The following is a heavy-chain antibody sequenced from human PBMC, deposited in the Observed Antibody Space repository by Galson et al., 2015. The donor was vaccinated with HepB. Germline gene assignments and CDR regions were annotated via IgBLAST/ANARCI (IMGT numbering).Heavy chain of an antibody. CDR2: ISSSSSYI. J-gene: IGHJ6*02. V-gene: IGHV3-21*01. Sequence: SLRLSCAASGFTFSSYSMNWVRQAPGKGLEWVSSISSSSSYIYYADSVKGRFTISRDNAKNSLYLQMNSLRAEDTAVYYCARDRPAAKRNYYYYYGMDVWGQGTTVTVSS. CDR3: ARDRPAAKRNYYYYYGMDV. D-gene: IGHD2-2*01. CDR1: GFTFSSYS.